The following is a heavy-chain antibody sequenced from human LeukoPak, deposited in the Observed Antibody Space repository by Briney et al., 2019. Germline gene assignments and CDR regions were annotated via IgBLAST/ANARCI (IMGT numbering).Heavy chain of an antibody. J-gene: IGHJ4*02. CDR3: ARDSSGWNY. Sequence: SETLSLTCTVSGGSISSYYWSWVRQPPGKGLEWVGYIYYSGSTNYNPSLKSQVTISVDTSKNQFSLKLRSVTAADTAVYYCARDSSGWNYSGEGTLVTVSS. CDR1: GGSISSYY. V-gene: IGHV4-59*01. CDR2: IYYSGST. D-gene: IGHD6-19*01.